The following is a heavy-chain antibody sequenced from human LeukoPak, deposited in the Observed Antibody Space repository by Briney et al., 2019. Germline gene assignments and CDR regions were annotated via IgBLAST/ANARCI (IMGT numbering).Heavy chain of an antibody. J-gene: IGHJ4*02. CDR1: GFTFSSYS. V-gene: IGHV3-23*01. Sequence: PGGSLRLSCAASGFTFSSYSMNWVRQAPGKGLEWVSTISAGGAGTSSADSVKGRFTISRDNSKNTLYLQMNSLRAEGTAVYFCAKLPTPYSSPNYFDYWGQGTLVTVSS. CDR2: ISAGGAGT. CDR3: AKLPTPYSSPNYFDY. D-gene: IGHD6-13*01.